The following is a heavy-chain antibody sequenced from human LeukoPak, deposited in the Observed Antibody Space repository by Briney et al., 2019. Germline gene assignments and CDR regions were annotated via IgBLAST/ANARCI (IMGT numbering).Heavy chain of an antibody. D-gene: IGHD4-11*01. CDR3: AREGSDYSNYGTLDY. Sequence: GASVKVSCKASGGTFSSYAISWVRQALGQGLEWMGGIIPIFGTANYAQKFQGRVTITADESTSTAYMELSSLRSEDTAVYYCAREGSDYSNYGTLDYWGQGTLVTVSS. CDR2: IIPIFGTA. CDR1: GGTFSSYA. J-gene: IGHJ4*02. V-gene: IGHV1-69*13.